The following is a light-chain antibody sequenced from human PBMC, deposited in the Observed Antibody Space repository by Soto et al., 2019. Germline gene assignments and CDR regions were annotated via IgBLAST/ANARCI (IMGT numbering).Light chain of an antibody. CDR1: QSISSW. V-gene: IGKV1-5*03. CDR3: QQYNSYPLT. Sequence: DIQMTQSPSALSASVGDRVTITCRASQSISSWLAWYQHKPGKAPKLLIYKASSLESGVPSRVSGSGSGTEFTLTISSLQPDDFATSFCQQYNSYPLTFGGGTKVEIK. CDR2: KAS. J-gene: IGKJ4*01.